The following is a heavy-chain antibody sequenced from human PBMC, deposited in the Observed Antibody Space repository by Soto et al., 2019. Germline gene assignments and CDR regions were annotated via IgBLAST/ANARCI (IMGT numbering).Heavy chain of an antibody. D-gene: IGHD1-26*01. CDR1: GDSVSSSSVT. J-gene: IGHJ5*01. CDR3: VRLIGNSWLDF. V-gene: IGHV6-1*01. CDR2: TYYRSKWYN. Sequence: QVQLQQSEPGLVKPSQTLLLTCAISGDSVSSSSVTWNWIRQSPSRGLEWLGRTYYRSKWYNDYAESVKSRITINPDTSKNQFSLHLNSVTPEDTAVYYCVRLIGNSWLDFWGQGTLVTVSS.